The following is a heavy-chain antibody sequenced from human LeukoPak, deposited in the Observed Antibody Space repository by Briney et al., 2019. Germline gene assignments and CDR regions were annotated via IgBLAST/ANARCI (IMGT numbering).Heavy chain of an antibody. D-gene: IGHD1-26*01. Sequence: SVKVSCKASGGTFSSYAISWVRQAPGQGLEWMGRIIPILGIANYAQKFQGRVTITADKSTSTAYMELSSLRSEDTAVYYCARAAGGSYYLRDAFDIWGQGTMVTVSS. CDR1: GGTFSSYA. J-gene: IGHJ3*02. CDR3: ARAAGGSYYLRDAFDI. CDR2: IIPILGIA. V-gene: IGHV1-69*04.